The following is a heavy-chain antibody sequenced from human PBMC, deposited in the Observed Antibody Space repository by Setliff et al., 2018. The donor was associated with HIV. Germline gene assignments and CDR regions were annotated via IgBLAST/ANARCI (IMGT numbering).Heavy chain of an antibody. D-gene: IGHD3-10*01. J-gene: IGHJ4*02. CDR2: IGTGGDT. V-gene: IGHV3-13*01. CDR3: ARGLNYYGSGSYLHIGY. CDR1: GFIFSNHD. Sequence: GGSLRLSCEASGFIFSNHDFHWVRQAAAKVLEWVAAIGTGGDTYYVDSVKGRFIISRDNSKNTLYLQMNSLSAEDTAVYYCARGLNYYGSGSYLHIGYWGQGTLVTVSS.